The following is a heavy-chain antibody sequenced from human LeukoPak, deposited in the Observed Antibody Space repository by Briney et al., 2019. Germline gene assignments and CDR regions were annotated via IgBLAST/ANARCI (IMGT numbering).Heavy chain of an antibody. D-gene: IGHD5/OR15-5a*01. Sequence: ASVKVSCKASGYTFTSYGISWVRQAPGQGLEWMGIINPSGGSTNYAQKFQGRVTMTRDTSTSTVYMELGSLRSEDTAVYYCARTVSTGNSGWNWFDPWGQGTLVTVSS. J-gene: IGHJ5*02. CDR2: INPSGGST. CDR1: GYTFTSYG. V-gene: IGHV1-46*01. CDR3: ARTVSTGNSGWNWFDP.